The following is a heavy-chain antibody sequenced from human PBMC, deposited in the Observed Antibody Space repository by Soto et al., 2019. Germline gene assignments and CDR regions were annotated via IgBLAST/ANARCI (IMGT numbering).Heavy chain of an antibody. D-gene: IGHD3-22*01. V-gene: IGHV4-39*01. CDR2: IYYSGST. CDR3: ARLMDRETEGYYYDSSGYYYAFDY. CDR1: GGSISSSSYY. Sequence: SETLSLTCTVSGGSISSSSYYWGWIRQPPGKGLEWIGSIYYSGSTYYNPSLKSRVTISVDTSKNQFSLKLSSVTAADTAVYYCARLMDRETEGYYYDSSGYYYAFDYWGQGTLVTVSS. J-gene: IGHJ4*02.